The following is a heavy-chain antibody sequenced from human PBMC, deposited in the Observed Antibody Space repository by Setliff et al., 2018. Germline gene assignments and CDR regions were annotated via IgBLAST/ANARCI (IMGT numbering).Heavy chain of an antibody. J-gene: IGHJ4*02. CDR3: ARRDSTGYYGYSFDF. Sequence: PSETLSLTCTVSGDSISRSTYYWGWIRQSPGKGLDWIGTVDHNGNTFYNPSLKSRVTISVDTSKNHFSLKLTSVSAADTAVYYCARRDSTGYYGYSFDFWGQGTLVTVSS. CDR2: VDHNGNT. D-gene: IGHD3-22*01. V-gene: IGHV4-39*02. CDR1: GDSISRSTYY.